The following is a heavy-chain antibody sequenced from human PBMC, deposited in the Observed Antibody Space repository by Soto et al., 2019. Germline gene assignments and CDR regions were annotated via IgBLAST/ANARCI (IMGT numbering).Heavy chain of an antibody. Sequence: SETLSLTCTVSGGSLSSFYWVWIRQTPGKELEWIGQIYHSGSTIYNSSLESRVTILVDSSKNHVSLDLTSLTAADAAVYYCARGWGGPYYFDTWGQGALVTVSS. CDR3: ARGWGGPYYFDT. CDR2: IYHSGST. CDR1: GGSLSSFY. J-gene: IGHJ5*02. D-gene: IGHD3-9*01. V-gene: IGHV4-59*01.